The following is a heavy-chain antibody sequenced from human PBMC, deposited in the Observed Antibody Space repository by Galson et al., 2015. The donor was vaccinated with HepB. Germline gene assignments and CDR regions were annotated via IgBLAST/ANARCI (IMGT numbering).Heavy chain of an antibody. D-gene: IGHD5-18*01. CDR3: ARGRYRNGLRVLFDI. J-gene: IGHJ3*02. CDR1: GFTLSDYW. CDR2: IKEDGTEK. V-gene: IGHV3-7*03. Sequence: SLRLPCAASGFTLSDYWMSWVRQAPGKGLEWMANIKEDGTEKYHVASVRGRFTNSRDNAKNSVHLQMNSLRAEDTAVYYCARGRYRNGLRVLFDIWGQGTMVTVSS.